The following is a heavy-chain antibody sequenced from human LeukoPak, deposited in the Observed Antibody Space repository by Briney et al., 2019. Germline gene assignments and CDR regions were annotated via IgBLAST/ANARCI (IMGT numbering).Heavy chain of an antibody. V-gene: IGHV1-2*06. CDR1: GYTFTGYD. CDR2: INPNSGGT. J-gene: IGHJ4*02. CDR3: ARGTGAHFVY. D-gene: IGHD1-1*01. Sequence: ASVKVSCKASGYTFTGYDMHWVRQAPGQRLEWMGRINPNSGGTNYAQKFQGRVTMTRDTSISTAYLELSRLRSDDTAVYYCARGTGAHFVYWGEGTRVTVSS.